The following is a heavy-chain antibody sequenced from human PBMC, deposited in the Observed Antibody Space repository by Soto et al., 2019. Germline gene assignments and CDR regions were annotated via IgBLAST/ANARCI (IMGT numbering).Heavy chain of an antibody. J-gene: IGHJ5*01. Sequence: QVQLQESCPGLVKPWGTLSLTCAVSGVSISGGNVWSWVRQPPGKGLELIGEVFDHGSTNYNPSLKRRVTMSVDKSQNDFSLNLTSVTAPDTAVYYCARVLSGNKELFDSWGQGILVNVSS. CDR3: ARVLSGNKELFDS. CDR2: VFDHGST. V-gene: IGHV4-4*02. CDR1: GVSISGGNV. D-gene: IGHD3-10*01.